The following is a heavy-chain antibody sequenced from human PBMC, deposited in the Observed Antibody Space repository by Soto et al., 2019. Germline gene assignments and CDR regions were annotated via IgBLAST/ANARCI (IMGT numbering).Heavy chain of an antibody. D-gene: IGHD6-13*01. CDR1: GFTFSSNL. CDR3: ARRETSSWYDGMDV. CDR2: INSDGSRI. Sequence: GGSLRLSCAASGFTFSSNLMHCVRQAPGKGLVWVSRINSDGSRIHYADSVKGRFTISRDNAKNTLYLQMNSLRAEDTAVYYCARRETSSWYDGMDVGGQGTTVTVSS. J-gene: IGHJ6*02. V-gene: IGHV3-74*01.